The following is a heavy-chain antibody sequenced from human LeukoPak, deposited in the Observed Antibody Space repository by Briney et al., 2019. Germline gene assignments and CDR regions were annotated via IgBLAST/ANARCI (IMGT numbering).Heavy chain of an antibody. CDR1: GYTFTGYY. V-gene: IGHV1-2*02. CDR2: INPNSGGT. Sequence: ASVKVSCKASGYTFTGYYIHWVRQAPGQGLEWMGWINPNSGGTNYAQKFQGRVTMTRDTSISTAYMELSRLRSDDTAVYYCARADATYYYDSSGYPPWDWGQGTLVTVSS. CDR3: ARADATYYYDSSGYPPWD. J-gene: IGHJ4*02. D-gene: IGHD3-22*01.